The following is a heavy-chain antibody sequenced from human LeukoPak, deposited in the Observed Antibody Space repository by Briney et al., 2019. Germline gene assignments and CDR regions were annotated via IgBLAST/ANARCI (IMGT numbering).Heavy chain of an antibody. J-gene: IGHJ4*02. V-gene: IGHV3-23*01. CDR3: ADFGSGSYCFDY. D-gene: IGHD3-10*01. CDR1: GFTFSSYA. Sequence: GGSLRLSCAASGFTFSSYAMTWVRQAPGKGLEWVSGISGSGGATYSADSVKGRFTISRDNSKNTLYLQMDSLRAEDTAIYYCADFGSGSYCFDYWGQGTLVTVSS. CDR2: ISGSGGAT.